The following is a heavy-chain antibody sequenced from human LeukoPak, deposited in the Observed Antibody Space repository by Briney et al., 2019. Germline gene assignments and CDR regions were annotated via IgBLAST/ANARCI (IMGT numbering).Heavy chain of an antibody. CDR1: GLTVSTTL. D-gene: IGHD3-10*01. CDR3: ARDRAGRQSWVEFDL. CDR2: IYDDGRS. Sequence: PGGSLRLSCTVSGLTVSTTLMDWVRQAPGKGLEWVSVIYDDGRSVYADSVRGRFTISRDTSKNMVDLQMNSLRVEDSAVYFRARDRAGRQSWVEFDLWGQGTLVTVSS. V-gene: IGHV3-53*05. J-gene: IGHJ5*02.